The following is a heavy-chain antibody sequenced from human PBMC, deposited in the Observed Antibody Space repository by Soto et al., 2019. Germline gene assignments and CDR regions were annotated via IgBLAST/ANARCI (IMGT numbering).Heavy chain of an antibody. CDR2: ISGSGGRT. CDR3: AKRGRDNAES. V-gene: IGHV3-23*01. J-gene: IGHJ4*02. Sequence: EVQLLESGGGLVQPGGSLRLSCGASGFTYDNYDMTWVRQAPGKGLDWVAAISGSGGRTYYADSVKGRFTISRDNSKNTLFLQMNSLRAEDTAVYYCAKRGRDNAESWGQGTLVTVSS. CDR1: GFTYDNYD. D-gene: IGHD1-20*01.